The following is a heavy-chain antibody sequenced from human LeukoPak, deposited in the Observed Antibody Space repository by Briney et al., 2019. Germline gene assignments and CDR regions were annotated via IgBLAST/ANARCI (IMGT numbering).Heavy chain of an antibody. D-gene: IGHD1-26*01. V-gene: IGHV5-51*01. J-gene: IGHJ4*02. Sequence: GESLKISCKGSGYSFTSYWIGWVRQMPGKGLEWMGIIYPGDSDTRYSPSFQGQVTISADKSISTAYLQWSSLKASDTAMYYCARVARYSGSYDTPFDYWGQGTLVTVSS. CDR3: ARVARYSGSYDTPFDY. CDR1: GYSFTSYW. CDR2: IYPGDSDT.